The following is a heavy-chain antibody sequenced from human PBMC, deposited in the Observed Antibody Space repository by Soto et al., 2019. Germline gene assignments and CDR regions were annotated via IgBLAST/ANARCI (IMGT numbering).Heavy chain of an antibody. Sequence: SVKVSCKASGGTFSSYAISWVRQAPGQGLEWRVGIIPIFGTANYAQKFQGRVTITADESTSTAYMELSSLRSEDTAVYYCARGAGYAIVVVRPLHYWGPGTLFTVSS. J-gene: IGHJ4*02. CDR2: IIPIFGTA. V-gene: IGHV1-69*13. CDR3: ARGAGYAIVVVRPLHY. CDR1: GGTFSSYA. D-gene: IGHD3-22*01.